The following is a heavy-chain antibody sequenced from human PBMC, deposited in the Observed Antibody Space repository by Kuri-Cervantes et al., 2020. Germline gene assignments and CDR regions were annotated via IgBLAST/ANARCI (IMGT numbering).Heavy chain of an antibody. CDR1: GFTFSSYA. Sequence: GESLKISCAASGFTFSSYAMSWVRQVPGKGLEWVSGISGSGRNTYYADSVKGRFTISRDNAKNTLYLQMYSLRAEDTAVYYCARGESGYGRFDPWGQGTLVTVSS. V-gene: IGHV3-23*01. D-gene: IGHD3-22*01. CDR2: ISGSGRNT. CDR3: ARGESGYGRFDP. J-gene: IGHJ5*02.